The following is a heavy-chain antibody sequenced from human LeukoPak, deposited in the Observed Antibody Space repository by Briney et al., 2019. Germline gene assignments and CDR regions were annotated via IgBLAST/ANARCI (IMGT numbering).Heavy chain of an antibody. CDR1: GGSISSSSYY. J-gene: IGHJ4*02. Sequence: SETLSLTCTVSGGSISSSSYYWGWIRQPPGKGLEWIGSIYYSGSTYYNPSLKSRVTISVDTSKNQFSLKLSSVTAADTAVYYWGRAGSGKGVFDYGGQGTLVPVSP. CDR2: IYYSGST. CDR3: GRAGSGKGVFDY. V-gene: IGHV4-39*07. D-gene: IGHD1-26*01.